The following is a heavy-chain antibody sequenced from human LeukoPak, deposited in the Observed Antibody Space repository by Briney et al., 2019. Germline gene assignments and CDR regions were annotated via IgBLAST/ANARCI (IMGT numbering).Heavy chain of an antibody. J-gene: IGHJ6*02. CDR2: FDPEDGET. D-gene: IGHD2-2*01. CDR1: GYTLTELS. Sequence: ASVKVSCKVSGYTLTELSMHWVRQAPGKGLEWMGGFDPEDGETIYAQKFQGRVTMTEDTSTDTAYMELSSLRSEDTAVYYCVSSSCSSTSCPSYYYYGMDVWGQGTTVTVSS. CDR3: VSSSCSSTSCPSYYYYGMDV. V-gene: IGHV1-24*01.